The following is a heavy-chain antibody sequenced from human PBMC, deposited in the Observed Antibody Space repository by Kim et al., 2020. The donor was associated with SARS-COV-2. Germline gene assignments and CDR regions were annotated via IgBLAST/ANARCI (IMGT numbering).Heavy chain of an antibody. D-gene: IGHD3-3*01. CDR3: ARSTIFGVATDY. J-gene: IGHJ4*02. V-gene: IGHV4-31*02. Sequence: YYNPSLKSRVTISVDTSKNQFSLKLSSVTAADTAVYYCARSTIFGVATDYWGQGTLVTVSS.